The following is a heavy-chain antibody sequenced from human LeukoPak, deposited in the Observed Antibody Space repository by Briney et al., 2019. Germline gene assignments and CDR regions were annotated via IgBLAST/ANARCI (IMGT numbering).Heavy chain of an antibody. J-gene: IGHJ4*02. CDR1: GFTFSSYA. CDR2: ISGSGGST. D-gene: IGHD2-21*02. Sequence: GGSLRLSCAASGFTFSSYAMSWVRQAPGKGLEWVSAISGSGGSTYYADSVKGRFTISRDNSKNTLYLQMNSLRAEDTAVYYCAKSPLAYCGGDCYHSSFDYWGQGTLVTVSS. V-gene: IGHV3-23*01. CDR3: AKSPLAYCGGDCYHSSFDY.